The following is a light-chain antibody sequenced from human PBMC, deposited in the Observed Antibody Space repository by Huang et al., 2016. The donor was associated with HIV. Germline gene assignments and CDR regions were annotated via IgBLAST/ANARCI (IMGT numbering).Light chain of an antibody. J-gene: IGKJ4*01. CDR2: RVS. Sequence: DVVLTQSPVSLPVTLGQAASISCRSSQSLVDSDGNTYLNWFHQRPGQSPRRLIYRVSSRESGVPERFSGSGSGTDFTLKISRVEAEDVGTYYCMQVTHWPVTFGGGTKVEIK. V-gene: IGKV2-30*01. CDR3: MQVTHWPVT. CDR1: QSLVDSDGNTY.